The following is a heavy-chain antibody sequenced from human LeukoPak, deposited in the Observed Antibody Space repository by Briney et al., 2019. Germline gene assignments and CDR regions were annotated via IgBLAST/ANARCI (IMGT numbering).Heavy chain of an antibody. V-gene: IGHV3-30*18. CDR1: GFTFSSYG. Sequence: GGSLRLSCAASGFTFSSYGMHWVRQAPGKGLEWVAVISYDGSNKYYADSVKGRFTISRDNSKNTLYLQMNSLRAEDTAAYYCAKDPGGSYYYDSSGYFPYYFDYWGQGTLVTVSS. CDR3: AKDPGGSYYYDSSGYFPYYFDY. D-gene: IGHD3-22*01. J-gene: IGHJ4*02. CDR2: ISYDGSNK.